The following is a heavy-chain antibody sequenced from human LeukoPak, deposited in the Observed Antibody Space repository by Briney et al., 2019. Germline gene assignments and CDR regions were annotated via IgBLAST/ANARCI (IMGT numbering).Heavy chain of an antibody. D-gene: IGHD3-10*01. Sequence: ASVKVSCKASGGTFSSYAISWVRQAPGQGLEWMGRIIPIFGIANYAQKFQGRVTITADKSTSTAYMELSSLRSEDTAVYYCARPYYGSGSYYNSLDYWGQGTLVTVSS. CDR3: ARPYYGSGSYYNSLDY. V-gene: IGHV1-69*04. J-gene: IGHJ4*02. CDR1: GGTFSSYA. CDR2: IIPIFGIA.